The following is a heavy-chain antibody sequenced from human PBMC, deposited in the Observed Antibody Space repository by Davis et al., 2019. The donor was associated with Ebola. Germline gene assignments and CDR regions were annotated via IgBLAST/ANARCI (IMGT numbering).Heavy chain of an antibody. J-gene: IGHJ4*02. V-gene: IGHV3-7*01. CDR2: IKQGGSEK. Sequence: GESLKISCAASGFSFSRNWMTWVRQAPGKGLEWVANIKQGGSEKFYVDSVEGRFTISRDDAKNSLYLQMKSLRAEDTAMYYCARQYCGGDCQLDYWGQGTLVTVSS. CDR3: ARQYCGGDCQLDY. CDR1: GFSFSRNW. D-gene: IGHD2-21*01.